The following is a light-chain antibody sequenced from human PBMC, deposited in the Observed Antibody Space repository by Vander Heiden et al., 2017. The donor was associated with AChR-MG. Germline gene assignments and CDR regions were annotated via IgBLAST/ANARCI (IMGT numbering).Light chain of an antibody. CDR1: QSLGSRY. Sequence: EIVLTQSPGTSSLSPGERAILSCSARQSLGSRYLAWYQQKPGQAPRLLIYGASSRATSIPDRFSGSGSGTDFTLTISRLVPEESAVYYCQQYGSSPPYTFGQGTKLEIK. CDR3: QQYGSSPPYT. CDR2: GAS. V-gene: IGKV3-20*01. J-gene: IGKJ2*01.